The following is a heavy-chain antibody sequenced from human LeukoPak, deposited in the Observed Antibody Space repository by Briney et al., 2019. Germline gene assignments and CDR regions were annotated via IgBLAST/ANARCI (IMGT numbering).Heavy chain of an antibody. CDR2: IYYTGTT. CDR1: GGSISSRSDY. CDR3: ARHDLWIWAFDP. D-gene: IGHD3-3*01. V-gene: IGHV4-39*01. J-gene: IGHJ5*02. Sequence: SETLSLTCTVSGGSISSRSDYWGWIRQPPGKGLEWIGTIYYTGTTYYNPSLKSRVTISADTSKNQFSLKVISVTAADTAVYYCARHDLWIWAFDPWGQGTLVTVSS.